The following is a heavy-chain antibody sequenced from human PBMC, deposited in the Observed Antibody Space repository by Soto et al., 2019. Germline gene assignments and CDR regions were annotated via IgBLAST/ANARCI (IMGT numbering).Heavy chain of an antibody. CDR1: GFTFSSYA. D-gene: IGHD3-3*01. V-gene: IGHV3-30-3*01. CDR3: ARDGPRRWSGDSFDY. CDR2: ISYDGSNK. Sequence: QVQLVESGGGVVQPGRSLRLSCAASGFTFSSYAMHWVRQAPGKGLEWVAVISYDGSNKYYADSVKGRFTIARDNSKNTLYLQMNSLRAEDTAVYYCARDGPRRWSGDSFDYWGQGTLVTVSS. J-gene: IGHJ4*02.